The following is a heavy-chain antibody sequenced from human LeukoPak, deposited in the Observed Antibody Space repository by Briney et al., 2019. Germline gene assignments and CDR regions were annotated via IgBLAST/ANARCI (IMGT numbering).Heavy chain of an antibody. CDR2: IYPGDSDT. D-gene: IGHD2-2*01. CDR3: ARHQTRYCSRTSCLYGMDV. CDR1: GYSFTSYW. Sequence: GESLKISCKGSGYSFTSYWIGWVRQMPGKGLEWMGIIYPGDSDTRYSPSFQGQVTISADKSISTAYLQWSSLKASDTAMYYCARHQTRYCSRTSCLYGMDVWGKGTTVTVSS. J-gene: IGHJ6*04. V-gene: IGHV5-51*01.